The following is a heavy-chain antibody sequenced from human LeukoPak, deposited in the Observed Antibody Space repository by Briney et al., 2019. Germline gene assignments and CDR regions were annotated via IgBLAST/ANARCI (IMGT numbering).Heavy chain of an antibody. D-gene: IGHD7-27*01. Sequence: PGGSLRLSCAASGFTVSSNYMSWVRQAPGEGLEWVSVIYSGGSTYYADSVKGRFTISRDNSKNTLYLQMNSLRAEDTAVYYCAREPSGDVVRWGQGTLVTVSS. CDR1: GFTVSSNY. V-gene: IGHV3-66*01. CDR2: IYSGGST. CDR3: AREPSGDVVR. J-gene: IGHJ4*02.